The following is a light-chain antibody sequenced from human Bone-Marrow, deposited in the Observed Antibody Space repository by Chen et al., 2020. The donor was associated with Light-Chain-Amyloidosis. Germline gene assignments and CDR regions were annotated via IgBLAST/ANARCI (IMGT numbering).Light chain of an antibody. Sequence: EIVFTQAPATLSLAPGERATLSCRASQSVSSYLAWYQQKLGQAPRLLIYDASNRATGIPARFSGSGSGTDFTLTISSLEPEDFAVYYCQQRSNWPPWTFGQVTKVEIK. CDR1: QSVSSY. J-gene: IGKJ1*01. CDR3: QQRSNWPPWT. CDR2: DAS. V-gene: IGKV3-11*01.